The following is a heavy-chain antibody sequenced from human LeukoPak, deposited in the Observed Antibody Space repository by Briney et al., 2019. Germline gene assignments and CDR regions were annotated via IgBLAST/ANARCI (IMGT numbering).Heavy chain of an antibody. V-gene: IGHV3-7*01. D-gene: IGHD5-12*01. CDR2: INQDGSVK. CDR3: ARVGYSGWNLEY. J-gene: IGHJ4*02. Sequence: GGSLRLSCAASGSTFRSYWMSWVRQAPGKGLEWVANINQDGSVKYYVDSVKGRFTISRDNAKNSLYVEMNSLRDEDTAVYYCARVGYSGWNLEYWGQGTLVTVSS. CDR1: GSTFRSYW.